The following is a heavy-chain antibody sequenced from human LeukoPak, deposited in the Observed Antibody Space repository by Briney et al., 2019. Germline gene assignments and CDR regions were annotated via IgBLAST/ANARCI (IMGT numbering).Heavy chain of an antibody. D-gene: IGHD6-13*01. V-gene: IGHV3-48*04. J-gene: IGHJ4*02. CDR1: GFTFSTYT. CDR3: ARETDSTLFDY. CDR2: ITADSGSI. Sequence: PGGSLRVSCAASGFTFSTYTMNWVRQAPGKGLEWVSYITADSGSIYYADSVEGRFTISRDNAKNSLYLQMNSLRAEDTAVYYCARETDSTLFDYWGQGTLVTVSS.